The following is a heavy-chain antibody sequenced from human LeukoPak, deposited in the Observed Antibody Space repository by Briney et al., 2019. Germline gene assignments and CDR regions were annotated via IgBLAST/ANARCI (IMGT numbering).Heavy chain of an antibody. CDR1: GYTFTSYG. CDR3: ARVVGHGYNGGAFDI. CDR2: ISAYNGNT. Sequence: ASVKVSCKASGYTFTSYGISWVRQAPGQGLEWMGWISAYNGNTNYAQKLQGRVTMTTDTSTSTAYMELRSLRSDGTAVYYCARVVGHGYNGGAFDIWGQGTMVTVSS. D-gene: IGHD5-24*01. V-gene: IGHV1-18*01. J-gene: IGHJ3*02.